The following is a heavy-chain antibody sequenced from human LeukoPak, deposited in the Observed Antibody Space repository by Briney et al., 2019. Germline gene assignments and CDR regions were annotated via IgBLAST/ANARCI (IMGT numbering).Heavy chain of an antibody. J-gene: IGHJ5*02. CDR3: ATGPPNYDFWSGYYPA. CDR1: GYTLTELS. D-gene: IGHD3-3*01. Sequence: ASVKVSCKVSGYTLTELSMHWVRQAPGKGLEWMGGLDPEDGETIYAQKFQGRVTMTEDTSTDTAYMELSSLRSEDTAVYYCATGPPNYDFWSGYYPAWGQGTLVTVSS. CDR2: LDPEDGET. V-gene: IGHV1-24*01.